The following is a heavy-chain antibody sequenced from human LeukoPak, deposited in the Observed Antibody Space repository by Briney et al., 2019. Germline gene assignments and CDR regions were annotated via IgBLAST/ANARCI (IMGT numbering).Heavy chain of an antibody. CDR3: ARSRDYYDSSGYYSTSAYNWFDP. Sequence: GGSLRLSRAASGFTFSDYYMSWIRQAPGKGLEWVSYISSSGSTIYYADSVKGRFTISRDNAKNSLYLQMNSLRAEDTAVYYCARSRDYYDSSGYYSTSAYNWFDPWGQGTLVTVSS. CDR1: GFTFSDYY. J-gene: IGHJ5*02. V-gene: IGHV3-11*01. D-gene: IGHD3-22*01. CDR2: ISSSGSTI.